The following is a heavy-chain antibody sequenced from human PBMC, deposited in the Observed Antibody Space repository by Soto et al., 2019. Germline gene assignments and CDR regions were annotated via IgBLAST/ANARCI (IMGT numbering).Heavy chain of an antibody. Sequence: EVQLVESGGGLVKPGGSLRLSCAASGFTFSNAWMNWVRQAPGKGLEWVGRIKSKTDGGTTDYAAPVKGRFTISRDDSNNTLYLQMNSLKTEDTAVYYCTTDREWELLHDYWGQGTLVTVSS. D-gene: IGHD1-26*01. V-gene: IGHV3-15*07. CDR2: IKSKTDGGTT. J-gene: IGHJ4*02. CDR3: TTDREWELLHDY. CDR1: GFTFSNAW.